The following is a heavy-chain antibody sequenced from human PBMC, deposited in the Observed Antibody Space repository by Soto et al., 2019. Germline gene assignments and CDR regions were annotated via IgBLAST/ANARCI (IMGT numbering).Heavy chain of an antibody. CDR3: ARGLDDYGGTGMDV. J-gene: IGHJ6*02. Sequence: EVQLVESGGGLVQPGGSLRLSCAASGFTFSSYWMHWVRQAPGKGLVWVSRINSDGSSTSYADSVKGRSTISRDNAKNTLYLQMNSLRAEDTAVYYCARGLDDYGGTGMDVWGQGTTVTVSS. CDR1: GFTFSSYW. V-gene: IGHV3-74*01. CDR2: INSDGSST. D-gene: IGHD4-17*01.